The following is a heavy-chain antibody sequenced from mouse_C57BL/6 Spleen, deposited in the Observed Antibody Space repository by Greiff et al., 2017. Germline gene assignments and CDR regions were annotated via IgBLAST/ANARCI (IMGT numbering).Heavy chain of an antibody. V-gene: IGHV3-6*01. CDR3: ARDGSGYGEDYFDY. Sequence: EVQLQQSGPGLVKPSQSLSLTCSVTGYSITSGYYWNWIRQFPGNKLEWMGYRSYDGSNNYNPSLKNRISINRDTSKNQFFLKLNSVTTEDTATYYCARDGSGYGEDYFDYWGQGTTLTVSS. CDR2: RSYDGSN. J-gene: IGHJ2*01. CDR1: GYSITSGYY. D-gene: IGHD3-2*02.